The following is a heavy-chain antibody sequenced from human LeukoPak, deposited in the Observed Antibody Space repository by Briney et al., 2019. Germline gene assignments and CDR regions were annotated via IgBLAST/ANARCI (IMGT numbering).Heavy chain of an antibody. CDR1: GFTFSDSY. J-gene: IGHJ4*02. CDR2: ISSSGSTI. V-gene: IGHV3-11*01. CDR3: ARGKYSFDY. D-gene: IGHD2-21*01. Sequence: GGSLRLSCAASGFTFSDSYMSWIRQAPGKGLEYISYISSSGSTIYYADSVNGRFTLSRDNAKNSLSLEMNSLRGEDTAVYYCARGKYSFDYWGQGTLVTVSS.